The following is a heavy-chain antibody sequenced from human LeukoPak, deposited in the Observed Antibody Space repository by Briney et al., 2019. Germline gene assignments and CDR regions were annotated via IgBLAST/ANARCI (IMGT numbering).Heavy chain of an antibody. V-gene: IGHV4-34*01. CDR3: ARDRGDYDASRADP. CDR2: INHSGST. CDR1: GGSFSGYY. J-gene: IGHJ5*02. D-gene: IGHD4/OR15-4a*01. Sequence: SETLSLTCAVYGGSFSGYYWSWIRQPPGKGLEWIGEINHSGSTNYNPSLKSRVTISVDTSKNQFSLKLSSVTAADTAVYYCARDRGDYDASRADPWGQGTLVTVSS.